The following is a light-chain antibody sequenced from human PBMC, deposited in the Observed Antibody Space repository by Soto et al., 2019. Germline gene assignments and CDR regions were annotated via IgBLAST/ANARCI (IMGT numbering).Light chain of an antibody. CDR3: VSFAGGTYV. CDR2: DVN. Sequence: QSVLTQPPSASGSPGQSVTISCTGTSSDVGGYIFVSWYQQHPGKVPKLIIYDVNKRPSGVPVRFSGSKYGNTASLTVSGLQAEDEGDYYCVSFAGGTYVFGTGTKVTVL. J-gene: IGLJ1*01. CDR1: SSDVGGYIF. V-gene: IGLV2-8*01.